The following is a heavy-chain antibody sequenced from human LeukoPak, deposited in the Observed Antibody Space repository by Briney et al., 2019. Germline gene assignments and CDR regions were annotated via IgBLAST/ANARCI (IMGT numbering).Heavy chain of an antibody. CDR1: GLTFTNAW. Sequence: PAGSLRLACAASGLTFTNAWMNWVRQSPGKGLEWVGRVKSKSGGGTTDYSSHASGRFTISRDDPKRTTYLHMNSLQTEDTAVYYCATGDGWGHTFDYWGQGALVTVSS. D-gene: IGHD3-16*01. J-gene: IGHJ4*02. CDR3: ATGDGWGHTFDY. CDR2: VKSKSGGGTT. V-gene: IGHV3-15*05.